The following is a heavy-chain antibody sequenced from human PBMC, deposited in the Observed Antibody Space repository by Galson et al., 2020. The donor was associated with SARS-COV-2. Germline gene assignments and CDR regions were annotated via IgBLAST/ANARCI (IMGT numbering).Heavy chain of an antibody. Sequence: RGSLRLSCAASGFTFSNAWMSWVRQAPGKGLEWVGRIKSKTDGGTTDYAAPVKGRFTIPSDDSKNTLYLQMNSLKTEDTAVYYCTTDYKGYSYGYLLGDYYYYGMDVWGQGTTVTVSS. D-gene: IGHD5-18*01. CDR2: IKSKTDGGTT. J-gene: IGHJ6*02. CDR3: TTDYKGYSYGYLLGDYYYYGMDV. V-gene: IGHV3-15*01. CDR1: GFTFSNAW.